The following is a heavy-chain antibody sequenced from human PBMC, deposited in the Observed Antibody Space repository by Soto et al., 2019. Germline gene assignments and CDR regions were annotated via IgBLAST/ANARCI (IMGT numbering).Heavy chain of an antibody. Sequence: GGSLRLSCAASGFTFTRYSMNWVRQAPGKGLEWVSSISSTTNYIYYGDSMKGRFTISRDNAKNSLYLEMNSLSAEDTAVYYCARESEDLTSNFDYWGQGTLVTVSS. CDR2: ISSTTNYI. CDR3: ARESEDLTSNFDY. CDR1: GFTFTRYS. V-gene: IGHV3-21*06. J-gene: IGHJ4*02.